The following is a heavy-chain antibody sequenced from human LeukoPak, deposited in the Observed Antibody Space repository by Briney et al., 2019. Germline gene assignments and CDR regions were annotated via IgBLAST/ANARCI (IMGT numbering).Heavy chain of an antibody. CDR3: AGSGYSGYAPFDY. CDR1: GFTVSSNY. J-gene: IGHJ4*02. D-gene: IGHD5-12*01. V-gene: IGHV3-66*01. Sequence: PGGSLRLSCAASGFTVSSNYMSWVRQAPGKGLEWVSVIYSGGSTYHADSVKGRFTISRDNSKNTLYLHMNSLRDEDTAVYYCAGSGYSGYAPFDYWGQGTLVTVSS. CDR2: IYSGGST.